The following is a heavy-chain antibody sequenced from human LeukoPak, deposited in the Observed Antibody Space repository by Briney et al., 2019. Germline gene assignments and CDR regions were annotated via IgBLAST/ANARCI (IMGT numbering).Heavy chain of an antibody. CDR1: GYTFTSYA. CDR3: ARDLVPNYYDSSGPLYYYGMDV. Sequence: ASVKVSCKASGYTFTSYAMNWVRQAPGQGLEWMGWINTNTGNPTYAQGFTGRFVFSLDTSVSTAYLQISSLKAEDTAVYYCARDLVPNYYDSSGPLYYYGMDVWGQGTTVTVSS. J-gene: IGHJ6*02. V-gene: IGHV7-4-1*02. CDR2: INTNTGNP. D-gene: IGHD3-22*01.